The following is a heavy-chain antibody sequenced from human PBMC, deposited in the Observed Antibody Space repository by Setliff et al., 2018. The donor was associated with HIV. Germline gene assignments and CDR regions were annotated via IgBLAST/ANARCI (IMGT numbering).Heavy chain of an antibody. CDR1: GGSISSGSYY. D-gene: IGHD2-8*01. CDR2: IYTSGSA. V-gene: IGHV4-61*09. CDR3: ARDLMAPDRYFDY. Sequence: KTSETLSLTCTVSGGSISSGSYYWSWIRQPAGKGLEWIGHIYTSGSANYNPSLKSRVTISVDTSKNQFSLKLSSVTAADTAVYYCARDLMAPDRYFDYWGQGTLVTVSS. J-gene: IGHJ4*02.